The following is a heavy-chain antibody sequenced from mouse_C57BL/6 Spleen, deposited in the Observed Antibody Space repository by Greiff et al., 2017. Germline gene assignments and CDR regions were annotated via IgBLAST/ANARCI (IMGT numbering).Heavy chain of an antibody. CDR1: GFNIKDYY. CDR2: IDPEDGET. V-gene: IGHV14-2*01. J-gene: IGHJ2*01. Sequence: EVKLQESGAELVKPGASVKLSCTASGFNIKDYYMHWVKQRNEQGLEWIGRIDPEDGETKYAPKFQGKATITADTSSNTAYLQLSSLTSEDTAVYYCAPYDGNYEETTDFDYWGQGTTLTVSS. CDR3: APYDGNYEETTDFDY. D-gene: IGHD2-1*01.